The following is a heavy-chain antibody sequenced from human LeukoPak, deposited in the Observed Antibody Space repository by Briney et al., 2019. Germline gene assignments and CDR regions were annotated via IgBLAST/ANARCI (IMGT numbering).Heavy chain of an antibody. J-gene: IGHJ6*04. CDR3: ARDAIVAVPAAMRGGYYYYGIDV. CDR1: GFTFSSYE. V-gene: IGHV3-48*03. Sequence: GGSLRLCCEASGFTFSSYEMNWARQAPGKGLEWVSYISSSGSPIYYADSVKGRFTISRDDAKNSLYLEMNSLRVEDTAVYYCARDAIVAVPAAMRGGYYYYGIDVWGKGTTVTVSS. CDR2: ISSSGSPI. D-gene: IGHD2-2*01.